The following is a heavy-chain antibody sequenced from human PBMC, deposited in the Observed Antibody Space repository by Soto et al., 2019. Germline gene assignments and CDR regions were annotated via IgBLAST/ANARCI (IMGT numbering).Heavy chain of an antibody. CDR2: ISGSGGST. V-gene: IGHV3-23*01. CDR1: GFTFSSYA. CDR3: AKDQAIFGVVIDVNWFDP. J-gene: IGHJ5*02. D-gene: IGHD3-3*01. Sequence: GGSLRLAXAASGFTFSSYAMSWVRQAPGKGLEWVSAISGSGGSTYYADSVKGRFTISRDNSKNTLYLQMNSLRAEDTAVYYCAKDQAIFGVVIDVNWFDPWGQGTLVTVSS.